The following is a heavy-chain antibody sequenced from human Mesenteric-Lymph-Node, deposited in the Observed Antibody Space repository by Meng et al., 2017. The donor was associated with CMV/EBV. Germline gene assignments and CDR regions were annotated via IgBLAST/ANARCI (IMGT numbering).Heavy chain of an antibody. D-gene: IGHD3-22*01. V-gene: IGHV4-39*07. CDR2: IYYSGST. J-gene: IGHJ5*02. Sequence: SETLSLTCTVSGGSISSSSCYWGWIRQPPGQGLEWIGSIYYSGSTYYNPSLKSRVTISVDTSKNQFSLKLSSVTAADTAVYYCAREHDYYDSSGSPGWFDPWGQGTLVTVSS. CDR1: GGSISSSSCY. CDR3: AREHDYYDSSGSPGWFDP.